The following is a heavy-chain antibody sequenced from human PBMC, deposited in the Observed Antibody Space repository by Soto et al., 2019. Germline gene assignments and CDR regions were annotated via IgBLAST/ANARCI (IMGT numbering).Heavy chain of an antibody. D-gene: IGHD5-18*01. CDR3: ARVPSYGTFYYYYGMDV. CDR1: GGTFSSYA. CDR2: IIPIFGTA. J-gene: IGHJ6*02. V-gene: IGHV1-69*06. Sequence: SVKVSCKASGGTFSSYAISWVLQAPGQGLEWMGGIIPIFGTANYAQKFQGRVTITADKSTSTAYMELSSLRSEDTAVYYCARVPSYGTFYYYYGMDVWGQGTTVTVSS.